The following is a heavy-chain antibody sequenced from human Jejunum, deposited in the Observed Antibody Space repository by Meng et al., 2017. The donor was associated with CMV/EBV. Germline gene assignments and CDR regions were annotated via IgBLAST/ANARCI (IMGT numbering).Heavy chain of an antibody. J-gene: IGHJ6*02. V-gene: IGHV3-23*01. CDR2: ISGSGGST. CDR1: SSYA. CDR3: AKPRPLYGDYAYYYYGMDV. D-gene: IGHD4-17*01. Sequence: SSYAMSWVHQAPGKGLEWVSAISGSGGSTYYADSVKGRFTISRDNSKNTLYLQMNSLRAEDTAVYYCAKPRPLYGDYAYYYYGMDVWGQGTTVIVSS.